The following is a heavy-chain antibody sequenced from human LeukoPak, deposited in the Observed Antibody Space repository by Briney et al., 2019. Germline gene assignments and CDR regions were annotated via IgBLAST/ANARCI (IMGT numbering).Heavy chain of an antibody. J-gene: IGHJ3*02. CDR2: SSGSGGST. CDR3: AKAPHDYGDYWAAFDI. CDR1: GVIFSSYA. D-gene: IGHD4-17*01. Sequence: GGSLRLSCAASGVIFSSYAMSWGRQAPGKGLGWVSTSSGSGGSTYYADSAKSRFTTSRDNSKNTVFLQMNSLRAEDTAAYYCAKAPHDYGDYWAAFDIWGQGTMVTVSS. V-gene: IGHV3-23*01.